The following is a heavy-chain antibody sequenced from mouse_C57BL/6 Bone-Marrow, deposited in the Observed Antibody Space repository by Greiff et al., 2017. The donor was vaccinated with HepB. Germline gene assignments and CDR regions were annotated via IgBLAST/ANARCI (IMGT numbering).Heavy chain of an antibody. CDR1: GYAFSSSW. CDR3: ASIGYFYAMDY. V-gene: IGHV1-82*01. Sequence: VQLQQSGPELVKPGASVKISCKASGYAFSSSWMNWVKQRPGKGLEWLGRIYPGDGDTNYNGKFKGKATLTADKSSSTAYMQLSSLTSEDSAVYFCASIGYFYAMDYWGQGTSVTVSS. J-gene: IGHJ4*01. CDR2: IYPGDGDT.